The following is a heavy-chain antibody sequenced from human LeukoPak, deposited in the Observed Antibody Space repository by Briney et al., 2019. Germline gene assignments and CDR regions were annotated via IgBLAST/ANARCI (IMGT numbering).Heavy chain of an antibody. CDR1: GYTFTGYY. CDR2: INPNSGGT. Sequence: ASVKVSCKASGYTFTGYYMHWVRQAPGQGLEWMGWINPNSGGTNYAQKFQGRVTMTRDTSISTAYMELSRLRSDDTAVYYCARRLRGDFWTTTFDYWGQGTQVTVSS. V-gene: IGHV1-2*02. D-gene: IGHD3/OR15-3a*01. J-gene: IGHJ4*02. CDR3: ARRLRGDFWTTTFDY.